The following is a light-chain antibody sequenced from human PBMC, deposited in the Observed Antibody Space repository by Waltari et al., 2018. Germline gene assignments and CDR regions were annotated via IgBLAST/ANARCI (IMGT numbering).Light chain of an antibody. J-gene: IGKJ4*02. CDR2: WAS. CDR3: QNYDELPRT. Sequence: DIVMTQSPDSLAVSLGERPTIRCKSSRNHLFSTNNENYLAWYQQKTGQPPRLLIYWASTRGSGVPDGFIGSGAGRDDTLTIISRLAEEVAGYYCQNYDELPRTFGGGTKVEIK. V-gene: IGKV4-1*01. CDR1: RNHLFSTNNENY.